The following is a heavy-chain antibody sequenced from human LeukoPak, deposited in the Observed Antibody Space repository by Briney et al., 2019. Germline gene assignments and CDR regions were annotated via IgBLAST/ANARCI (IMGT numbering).Heavy chain of an antibody. V-gene: IGHV4-30-4*01. CDR3: ARVPLWFGELALIDY. CDR2: IYYSGST. Sequence: PSQTLSLTCTVSGGSISSGDYYWSWIRQPPGXXXXXXXYIYYSGSTYYNPSLKSRVTISVDTSKNQFSLKLSSVTAADTAVYYCARVPLWFGELALIDYWGQGTLVTVSS. CDR1: GGSISSGDYY. D-gene: IGHD3-10*01. J-gene: IGHJ4*02.